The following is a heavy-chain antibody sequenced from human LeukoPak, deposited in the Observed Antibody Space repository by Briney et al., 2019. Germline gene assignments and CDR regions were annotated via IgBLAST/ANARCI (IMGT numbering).Heavy chain of an antibody. D-gene: IGHD6-13*01. Sequence: GGSLRLSCAASGFTFSDYYMSWIRQAPGKGLEWVSYISKSGNTIYYPDSEKGRFTISRDNAKNSLYLQMSSLRAEDTAVYYCARGGGYTSSWYLEAFDIWGQGTMVTVSS. V-gene: IGHV3-11*04. CDR2: ISKSGNTI. CDR1: GFTFSDYY. J-gene: IGHJ3*02. CDR3: ARGGGYTSSWYLEAFDI.